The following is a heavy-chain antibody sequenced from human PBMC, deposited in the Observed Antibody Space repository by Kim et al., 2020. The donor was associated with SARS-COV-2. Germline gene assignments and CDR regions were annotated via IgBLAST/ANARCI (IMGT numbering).Heavy chain of an antibody. CDR3: ARDRFYDILTGSYRDSYFEF. V-gene: IGHV3-30-3*01. D-gene: IGHD3-9*01. CDR2: ISDEGNKD. J-gene: IGHJ4*02. Sequence: GGSLRLSCVASGFTFTSYALHWVRRAPGKGLEWLAFISDEGNKDYYADSVKGRFTISRDNSQNTLYLEIKSLRAEDTAMYYCARDRFYDILTGSYRDSYFEFWGPGTAVTVSS. CDR1: GFTFTSYA.